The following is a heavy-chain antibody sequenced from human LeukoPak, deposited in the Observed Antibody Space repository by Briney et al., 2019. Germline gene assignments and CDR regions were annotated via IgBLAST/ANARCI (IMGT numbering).Heavy chain of an antibody. V-gene: IGHV3-21*06. CDR3: AKPSPEQAFDY. D-gene: IGHD1-14*01. Sequence: GGSLRLSCAASGFTFSSYSMNWVRQAPGKGLEWVSSISGSSSYIYYADSVKGRFTISRDNAKNSLYLQMNSLRAEDTAVHYCAKPSPEQAFDYWGQGSLVTVSS. J-gene: IGHJ4*02. CDR2: ISGSSSYI. CDR1: GFTFSSYS.